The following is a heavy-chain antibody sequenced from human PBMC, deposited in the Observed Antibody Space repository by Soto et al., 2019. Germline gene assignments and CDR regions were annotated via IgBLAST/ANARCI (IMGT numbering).Heavy chain of an antibody. D-gene: IGHD2-2*01. J-gene: IGHJ6*02. CDR1: GGSISSSNW. V-gene: IGHV4-4*02. Sequence: QVQLQESGPGLVKPSGTLSLTCAVSGGSISSSNWWSWVRQPPGKGLEWIGEIYHSGSTNYNPSLKSRVTISVDKSKNQFSLKLSSVTAADTXXYXXXRXVGGYYYGMDVWGQGTTVTVSS. CDR2: IYHSGST. CDR3: XRXVGGYYYGMDV.